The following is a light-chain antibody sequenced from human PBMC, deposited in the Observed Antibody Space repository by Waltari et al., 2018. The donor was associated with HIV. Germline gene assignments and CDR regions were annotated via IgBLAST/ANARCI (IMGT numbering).Light chain of an antibody. CDR3: TSWDDSLSGWM. V-gene: IGLV1-47*01. CDR2: RNN. J-gene: IGLJ3*02. Sequence: QSVLTQPPSASGTPGPRVAISCSGSSSTLGNNFVSWYQHLPGTTPKLLIYRNNQRPSGVPDRFSGSKSGTSASLAISGLRSEDEADYYCTSWDDSLSGWMFGGGTTLTVL. CDR1: SSTLGNNF.